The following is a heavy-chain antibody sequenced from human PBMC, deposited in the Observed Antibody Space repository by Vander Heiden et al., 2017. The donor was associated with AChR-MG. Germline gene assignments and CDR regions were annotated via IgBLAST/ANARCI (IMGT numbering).Heavy chain of an antibody. CDR2: ISYDGSNK. CDR3: ARTSGRRRIQLWLFPDY. CDR1: GFTFSSYA. Sequence: QVQLVESGGGVVQPGRSLRLSCAASGFTFSSYAMHWVRQAPGKGLEWVAVISYDGSNKYYADSVKGRFTISRDNSKNTLYLQMNSLRAEDTAVYYCARTSGRRRIQLWLFPDYWGQGTLVTVSS. J-gene: IGHJ4*02. D-gene: IGHD5-18*01. V-gene: IGHV3-30-3*01.